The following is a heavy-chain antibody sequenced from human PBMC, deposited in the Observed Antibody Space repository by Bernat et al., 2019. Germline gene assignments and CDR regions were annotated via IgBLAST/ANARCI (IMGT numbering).Heavy chain of an antibody. CDR1: GFTFSSYG. CDR3: ARDFATVTSGHYFDY. D-gene: IGHD4-17*01. CDR2: IWYDGSNK. Sequence: QVQLVESGGGVVQPGRSLRLSCAASGFTFSSYGMHWVRQAPGKGLEWVAVIWYDGSNKYYADSVKGRFTISRDNSKNTLYLQMNSLRAKDTAVYYCARDFATVTSGHYFDYWGQGTLVTVSS. J-gene: IGHJ4*02. V-gene: IGHV3-33*01.